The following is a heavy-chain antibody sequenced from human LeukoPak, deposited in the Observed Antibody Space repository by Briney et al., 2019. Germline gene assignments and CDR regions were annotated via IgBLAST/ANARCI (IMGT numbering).Heavy chain of an antibody. V-gene: IGHV4-59*12. Sequence: SETLSLTCTVSGGSISSYYWSWIRQPPGKGLEWIGYIYYSGSTNYNPSLKSRVTISVDTSKNQFSLKLSSVTAADTAVYHCARGTNPGAFDIWGQGTMVTVSS. CDR2: IYYSGST. CDR1: GGSISSYY. J-gene: IGHJ3*02. CDR3: ARGTNPGAFDI. D-gene: IGHD1-14*01.